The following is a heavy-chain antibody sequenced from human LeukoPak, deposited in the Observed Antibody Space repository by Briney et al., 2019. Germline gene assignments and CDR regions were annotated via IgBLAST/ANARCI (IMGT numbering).Heavy chain of an antibody. CDR1: GGSISSDRFY. D-gene: IGHD3/OR15-3a*01. J-gene: IGHJ4*02. V-gene: IGHV4-61*02. CDR2: IKSSNT. Sequence: PSETLSLTCTVSGGSISSDRFYWTWVRQPAGKRPEWIGRIKSSNTNYNPSLKSRVSISVDTSTNQFSLKLSSLTAADTAVYYCARVPDWTYIPDYWGQGTLVTVSS. CDR3: ARVPDWTYIPDY.